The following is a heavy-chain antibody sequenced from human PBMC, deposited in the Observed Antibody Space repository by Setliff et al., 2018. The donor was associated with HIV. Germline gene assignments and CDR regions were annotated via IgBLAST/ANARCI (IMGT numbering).Heavy chain of an antibody. J-gene: IGHJ4*02. Sequence: SETLSLTCAVSGYSISSGCYWGWIRQPPGKGLEWIGEINHRGSTYYNPSLKSRVTISVDPSKNQFSLKLSSVTAADTAVYYCARHVAVPGTHHFDHWGQGTLVTVSS. V-gene: IGHV4-38-2*01. CDR3: ARHVAVPGTHHFDH. D-gene: IGHD6-19*01. CDR2: INHRGST. CDR1: GYSISSGCY.